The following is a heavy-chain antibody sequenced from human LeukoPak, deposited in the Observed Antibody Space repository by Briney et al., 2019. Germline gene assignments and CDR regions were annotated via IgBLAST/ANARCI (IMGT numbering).Heavy chain of an antibody. J-gene: IGHJ6*03. CDR2: IYYNGYT. V-gene: IGHV4-39*01. CDR3: ARVPYDFTEGYYYMDV. D-gene: IGHD3-3*01. Sequence: SETLSLTCTVSGGSISSNSYYWGWIRQPPGTGLEWIGTIYYNGYTYNNPSLKSRVTISVDTSKNQFSLKMSSVTAADTAVYYCARVPYDFTEGYYYMDVWGKGTTVTISS. CDR1: GGSISSNSYY.